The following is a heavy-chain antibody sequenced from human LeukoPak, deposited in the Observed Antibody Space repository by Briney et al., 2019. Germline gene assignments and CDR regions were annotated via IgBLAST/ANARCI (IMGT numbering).Heavy chain of an antibody. CDR2: IYYSGST. CDR3: ARVSVTGTLNFDY. Sequence: TSETLSLTCTVSGGSISSSSYYWGWIRQPPGKGLEWIGYIYYSGSTNYNPSLKSRVTISVDTSRNQFSLKLSSVTAADTAVYYCARVSVTGTLNFDYWGQGTLVTVSS. CDR1: GGSISSSSYY. J-gene: IGHJ4*02. V-gene: IGHV4-61*05. D-gene: IGHD6-19*01.